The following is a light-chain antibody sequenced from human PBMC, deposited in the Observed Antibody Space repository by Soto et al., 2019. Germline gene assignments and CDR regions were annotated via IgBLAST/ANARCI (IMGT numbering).Light chain of an antibody. J-gene: IGKJ4*01. Sequence: EIVMTQSPATLSVSPGETATLSCRASQSVAGNLAWYQQKPGQPPRLLLYGVSTRATGVPARVSGSGSETDFSLTISSLQIEELALYYCQQSNNWPPLTFGGGTKVEIK. CDR2: GVS. CDR3: QQSNNWPPLT. V-gene: IGKV3-15*01. CDR1: QSVAGN.